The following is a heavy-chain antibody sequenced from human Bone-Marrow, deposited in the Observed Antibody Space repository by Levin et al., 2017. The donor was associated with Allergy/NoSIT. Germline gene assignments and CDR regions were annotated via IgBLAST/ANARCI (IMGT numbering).Heavy chain of an antibody. CDR3: TGGPSGVRG. CDR2: IYSVGTT. J-gene: IGHJ4*02. Sequence: PGESLKISCAVSGFTVSNNYMSWVRQAPGAGLEWVSLIYSVGTTYYADSVKGRFTISRDNSRNTLYLQMNSLRAEDTAVYYCTGGPSGVRGWGQGTLVTVSS. CDR1: GFTVSNNY. D-gene: IGHD3-16*01. V-gene: IGHV3-53*01.